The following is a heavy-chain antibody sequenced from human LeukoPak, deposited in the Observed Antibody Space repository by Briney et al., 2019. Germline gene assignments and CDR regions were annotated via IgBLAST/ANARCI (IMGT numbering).Heavy chain of an antibody. Sequence: GGSLRLSCGASGFSFSSYWMSWVRQAPGKGLEWVANIKQDGSKEYYVDSVKGRFTISRDKAKNSLSLQMNSPRAEDTAVYYCARDEGYCSSTSCYFYYFDYWGQGTLVTVSS. J-gene: IGHJ4*02. CDR3: ARDEGYCSSTSCYFYYFDY. D-gene: IGHD2-2*01. CDR1: GFSFSSYW. V-gene: IGHV3-7*01. CDR2: IKQDGSKE.